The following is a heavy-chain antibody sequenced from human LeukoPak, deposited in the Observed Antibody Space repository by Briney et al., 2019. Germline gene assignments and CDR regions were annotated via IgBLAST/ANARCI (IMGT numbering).Heavy chain of an antibody. V-gene: IGHV3-23*01. J-gene: IGHJ3*02. CDR3: AKDRGLSIVGATSDDAFDI. D-gene: IGHD1-26*01. CDR1: GFTFSSYA. CDR2: ISGSGGST. Sequence: PGGSLRLSCAASGFTFSSYAMSWVRQAPGKGLEWVSAISGSGGSTYYVDSVKGRFTISRDNSKNTLYLQMNSLRAEDTAVYYCAKDRGLSIVGATSDDAFDIWGQGTMVTVSS.